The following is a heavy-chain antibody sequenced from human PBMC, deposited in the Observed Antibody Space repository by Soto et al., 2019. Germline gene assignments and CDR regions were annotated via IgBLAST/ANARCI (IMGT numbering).Heavy chain of an antibody. D-gene: IGHD1-26*01. CDR1: GSTFNSYP. V-gene: IGHV3-23*01. J-gene: IGHJ4*02. CDR2: ISGGGAT. CDR3: ARGRSSGSSFTYFDY. Sequence: EVQLLESGGGLVQPGGSLRLSCAASGSTFNSYPMSWVRQAPGKGLEWVSAISGGGATNYADSVKGRFTISRDNFKNTLYLHMNSLRAEDTAVYSWARGRSSGSSFTYFDYWGQGTLVTVSS.